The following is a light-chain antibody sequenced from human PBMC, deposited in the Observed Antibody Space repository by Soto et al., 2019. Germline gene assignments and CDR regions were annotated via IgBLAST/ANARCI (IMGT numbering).Light chain of an antibody. CDR1: SSDVGTYKY. CDR3: NSYTTSSTLV. CDR2: DVS. Sequence: QSVLTQPASVSGTPGQSITISCTGTSSDVGTYKYVSWYQQHPGKAPKLMIYDVSNRPSGVSNRFSGSKSGNTASLTIYGLQAEDEADYYCNSYTTSSTLVFGTGTKVTVL. V-gene: IGLV2-14*03. J-gene: IGLJ1*01.